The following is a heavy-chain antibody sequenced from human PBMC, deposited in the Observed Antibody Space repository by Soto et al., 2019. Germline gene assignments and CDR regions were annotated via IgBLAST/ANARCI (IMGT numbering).Heavy chain of an antibody. J-gene: IGHJ4*02. V-gene: IGHV3-11*06. CDR3: ARSYYDILTGTKYFDY. D-gene: IGHD3-9*01. CDR2: ISSNGKYR. Sequence: GGSLRLSCAASRFTFSDYYMTWIRQAPGKGLEWVSYISSNGKYRGYADSVKGRFTISRDNAKNSLYLQMNSLRAEDTAVYYCARSYYDILTGTKYFDYWGQGTLVTVSS. CDR1: RFTFSDYY.